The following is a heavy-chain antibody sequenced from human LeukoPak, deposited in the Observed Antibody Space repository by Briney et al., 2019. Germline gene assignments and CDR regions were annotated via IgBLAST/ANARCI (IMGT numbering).Heavy chain of an antibody. Sequence: SETLSLTCNVSGDSISSGAYHWSWIRQPAGKGLEWIGRVYTSGSTNYSPSLRSRVTILVDTSKNQFSLKLSSVTAADTAVYYCARHNSPGRYYYDSSGYWKHWGQGTLVTVSS. D-gene: IGHD3-22*01. CDR1: GDSISSGAYH. J-gene: IGHJ4*02. V-gene: IGHV4-61*02. CDR3: ARHNSPGRYYYDSSGYWKH. CDR2: VYTSGST.